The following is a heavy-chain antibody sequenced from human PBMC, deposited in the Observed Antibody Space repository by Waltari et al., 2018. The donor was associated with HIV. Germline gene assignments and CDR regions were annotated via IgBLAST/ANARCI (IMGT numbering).Heavy chain of an antibody. J-gene: IGHJ4*02. CDR2: IKQDGSEV. Sequence: ELLLVESGGGLVQPGGSLRLSCAAYGFSFADHLMPWYRQAPGGEXXXEDNIKQDGSEVYYVDSVKCRFTISRDNARNSLYLQMNSLTAEDTALYYCATRSYDYISRASAWFLDSWGQGTLVTVSS. D-gene: IGHD3-10*01. CDR3: ATRSYDYISRASAWFLDS. V-gene: IGHV3-7*01. CDR1: GFSFADHL.